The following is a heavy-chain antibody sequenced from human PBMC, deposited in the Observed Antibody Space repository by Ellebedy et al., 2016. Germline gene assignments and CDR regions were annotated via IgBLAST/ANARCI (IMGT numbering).Heavy chain of an antibody. CDR3: AKDYSNYVDYYYGMDV. V-gene: IGHV3-30*18. D-gene: IGHD4-11*01. J-gene: IGHJ6*02. CDR2: ISYDGSNK. CDR1: GFTFSSYG. Sequence: GESLKISXAASGFTFSSYGMHWVRQAPGKGLEWVAVISYDGSNKYYADSVKGRFTISRDNSKNTLYLQMNSLRAEDTAVYYCAKDYSNYVDYYYGMDVWGQGTTVTVSS.